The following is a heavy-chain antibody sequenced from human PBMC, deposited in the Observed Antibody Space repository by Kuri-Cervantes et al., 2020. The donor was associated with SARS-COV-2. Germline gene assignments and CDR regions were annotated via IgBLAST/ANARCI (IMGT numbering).Heavy chain of an antibody. V-gene: IGHV3-48*03. CDR3: ARGGTDFWSGYSEDLGY. D-gene: IGHD3-3*01. Sequence: GGSLRLSCAASGFTFSSYEMNWVRQAPGKGLEWVSYISSSGSTIYYADSVKGRFTISRDNAKNSLYLQMNRLRAEDTAVYYCARGGTDFWSGYSEDLGYWGQGTLVTVSS. CDR1: GFTFSSYE. J-gene: IGHJ4*02. CDR2: ISSSGSTI.